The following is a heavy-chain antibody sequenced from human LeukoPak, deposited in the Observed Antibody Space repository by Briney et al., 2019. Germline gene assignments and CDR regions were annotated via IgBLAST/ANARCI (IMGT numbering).Heavy chain of an antibody. J-gene: IGHJ5*02. V-gene: IGHV3-53*04. CDR3: ARGVDRYSSSPPDWFDP. CDR1: GFTVSSNY. CDR2: IYSGGST. D-gene: IGHD6-13*01. Sequence: PGGSLRLSCAASGFTVSSNYMSWVRQAPGKGLEWVSVIYSGGSTYYADSVKGRFTISRHNSKNTLYLQMNSLRAEDTAVYYCARGVDRYSSSPPDWFDPWGQGTLVTVSS.